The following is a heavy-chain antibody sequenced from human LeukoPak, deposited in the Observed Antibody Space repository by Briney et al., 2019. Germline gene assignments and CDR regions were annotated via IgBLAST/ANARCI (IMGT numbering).Heavy chain of an antibody. V-gene: IGHV1-46*01. CDR2: INPSGGST. CDR3: ARETPCIPSCSITGGHWFDP. D-gene: IGHD2-2*01. CDR1: GFTFSSYG. Sequence: GGSLRLSCAASGFTFSSYGMHWVRQAPGKGLEWMGIINPSGGSTSYAQKFQGRVTMTRDTSTSTVYMELSSLRSEDTAVYYCARETPCIPSCSITGGHWFDPWGQGTLVTVSS. J-gene: IGHJ5*02.